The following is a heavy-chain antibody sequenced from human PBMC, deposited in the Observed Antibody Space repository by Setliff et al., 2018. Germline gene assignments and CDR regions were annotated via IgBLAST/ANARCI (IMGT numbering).Heavy chain of an antibody. CDR2: INHRGST. D-gene: IGHD2-2*01. V-gene: IGHV4-34*01. Sequence: SETLSLTCAVYGDSFSDYYWSWIRQPPGKGLEWIEEINHRGSTNYSPSLRSRVTISVDTSKNQFSLKLNSVTAADTTVYYCARAVPRGATPDYWYFDLWGRGTLVTVSS. CDR1: GDSFSDYY. CDR3: ARAVPRGATPDYWYFDL. J-gene: IGHJ2*01.